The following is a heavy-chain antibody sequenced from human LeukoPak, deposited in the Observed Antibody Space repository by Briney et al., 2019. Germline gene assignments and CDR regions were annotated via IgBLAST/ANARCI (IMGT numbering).Heavy chain of an antibody. J-gene: IGHJ4*02. D-gene: IGHD6-6*01. CDR1: GFTFSNYW. Sequence: GGSQRISCEASGFTFSNYWMTWVRQAPGKGLEWVANIKQDGSDENYVDSVKGRFTISRDNGKNSLYLQMNSLRAEDTAVYYCARGGSDSDYWGQGTLVTVSS. CDR2: IKQDGSDE. CDR3: ARGGSDSDY. V-gene: IGHV3-7*04.